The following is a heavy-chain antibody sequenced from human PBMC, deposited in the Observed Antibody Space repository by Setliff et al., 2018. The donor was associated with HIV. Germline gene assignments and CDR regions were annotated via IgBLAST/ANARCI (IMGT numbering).Heavy chain of an antibody. J-gene: IGHJ4*02. V-gene: IGHV3-7*01. D-gene: IGHD3-3*01. CDR1: GFTFSNLW. CDR2: IKQDGGVK. CDR3: AKDDWSGYYDY. Sequence: GGSLRLSCAASGFTFSNLWLTWVRQAPGKGLEWVANIKQDGGVKHYVDSVRGRFTISRDNAKNSVYLQMNSLRVEDTAVYYCAKDDWSGYYDYWGQGAPVTVSS.